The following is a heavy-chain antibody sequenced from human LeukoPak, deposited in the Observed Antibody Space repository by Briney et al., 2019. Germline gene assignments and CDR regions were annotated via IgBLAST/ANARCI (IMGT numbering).Heavy chain of an antibody. D-gene: IGHD4-23*01. CDR3: ARDGTGYGGNGYYFDY. V-gene: IGHV3-48*04. J-gene: IGHJ4*02. CDR1: GFSFSSYS. CDR2: ISSDSSTI. Sequence: GGSLRLSCAASGFSFSSYSMNWVRQAPGKGLEWVSYISSDSSTIYYADSVRGRFTISRDNAKNSLYLQMNSLRAEDTAVYYCARDGTGYGGNGYYFDYWGQGTLVTVSS.